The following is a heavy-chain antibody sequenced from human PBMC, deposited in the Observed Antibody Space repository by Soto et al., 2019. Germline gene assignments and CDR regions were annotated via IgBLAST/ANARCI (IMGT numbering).Heavy chain of an antibody. CDR3: VQGGRRYYYSGMDV. CDR2: IIPIFGTA. Sequence: SVKRSCKGAGGTFRSYALSWVRQAPKQGLEWMGGIIPIFGTANYAQKFQGRVTITADESTSTAYMELSSLRSEDTAVYYCVQGGRRYYYSGMDVWGQGTTVTVSS. D-gene: IGHD3-10*01. CDR1: GGTFRSYA. J-gene: IGHJ6*02. V-gene: IGHV1-69*13.